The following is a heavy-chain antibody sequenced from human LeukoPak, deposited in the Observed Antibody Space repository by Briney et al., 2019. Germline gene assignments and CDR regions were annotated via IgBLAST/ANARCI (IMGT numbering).Heavy chain of an antibody. J-gene: IGHJ4*02. CDR3: ARVGYYYDTTGYFPLDY. CDR2: ISSTSSYI. Sequence: PGGSLRLSCAASGFTFSHYNMNWVRQAPGKGLEWVSSISSTSSYIYFADSVKGRFTISRDNAKNSVYLQMNSLRAEDTAVYYCARVGYYYDTTGYFPLDYWGQGALVTVSS. V-gene: IGHV3-21*01. CDR1: GFTFSHYN. D-gene: IGHD3-22*01.